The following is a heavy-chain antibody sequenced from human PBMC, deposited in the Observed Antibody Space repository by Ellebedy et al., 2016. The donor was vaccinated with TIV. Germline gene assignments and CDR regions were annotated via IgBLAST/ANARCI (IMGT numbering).Heavy chain of an antibody. Sequence: GESLKISCAASGFTFSSYSMNWVRQAPGKGLKWVSSISSSSSNIYYADSVRGRFTISRDNAKNSLYLQMDSLGADDTAVYYCARDPNQAMAESWGQGTLVTVSS. V-gene: IGHV3-21*04. CDR3: ARDPNQAMAES. J-gene: IGHJ4*02. CDR1: GFTFSSYS. CDR2: ISSSSSNI. D-gene: IGHD5-24*01.